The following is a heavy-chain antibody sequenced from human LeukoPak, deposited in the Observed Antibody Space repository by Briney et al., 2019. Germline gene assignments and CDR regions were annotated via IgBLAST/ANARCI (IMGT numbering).Heavy chain of an antibody. CDR3: ARGRERWLQI. CDR2: IIPILGIA. CDR1: GGTFSSYT. D-gene: IGHD5-24*01. J-gene: IGHJ4*02. Sequence: ASVKVSCKASGGTFSSYTISWVRQAPGQGLEWMRRIIPILGIANYAQKFQGRVTITADKSTSTAYMELSSLRSEDTAVYYCARGRERWLQIWGQGILVTVSS. V-gene: IGHV1-69*02.